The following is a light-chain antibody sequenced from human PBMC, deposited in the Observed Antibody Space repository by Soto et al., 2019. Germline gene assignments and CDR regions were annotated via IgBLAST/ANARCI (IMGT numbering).Light chain of an antibody. V-gene: IGKV3-20*01. CDR1: QSVSGSY. CDR2: GAS. CDR3: QQYGSSPWT. J-gene: IGKJ1*01. Sequence: EIVLTQSPGTLSLSPGERATLSCRASQSVSGSYLAWYQQKPGQAPRLLIYGASSRATGIPDRFSGCGSGTDFTLTISRLETEELAVYDCQQYGSSPWTVGPGTKGEIK.